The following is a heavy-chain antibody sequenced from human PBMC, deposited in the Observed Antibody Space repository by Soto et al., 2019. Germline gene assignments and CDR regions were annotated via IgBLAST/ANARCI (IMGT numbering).Heavy chain of an antibody. J-gene: IGHJ6*02. CDR3: AKDAITMVRGGISYYGMDV. Sequence: EVQLVESGGGLVQPGRSLRLSCAASGFTFDDYAMHWVRQAPGKGLEWVSGISWNSGSIGYADSVKCRFTISRDNAKNSLYLQMNSLRAEDTALYYCAKDAITMVRGGISYYGMDVWGQGTTVTVSS. V-gene: IGHV3-9*01. CDR1: GFTFDDYA. D-gene: IGHD3-10*01. CDR2: ISWNSGSI.